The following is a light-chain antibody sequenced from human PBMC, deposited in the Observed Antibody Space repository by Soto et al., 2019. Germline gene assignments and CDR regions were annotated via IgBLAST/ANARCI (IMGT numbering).Light chain of an antibody. Sequence: QSVLTQPPSASGALGQTVTISCSGSTSNIGANSVNWYQQVPGKAPKFLISSNNQRPSGVPDRFSGSKSGTSASLAISGLQSEDEADYYCAAWDDSLDVFYVFGTGTKLTVL. V-gene: IGLV1-44*01. CDR2: SNN. J-gene: IGLJ1*01. CDR1: TSNIGANS. CDR3: AAWDDSLDVFYV.